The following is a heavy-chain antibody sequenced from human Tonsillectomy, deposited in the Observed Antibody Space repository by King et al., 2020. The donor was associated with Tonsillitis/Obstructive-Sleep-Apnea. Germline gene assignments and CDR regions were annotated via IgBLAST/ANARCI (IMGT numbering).Heavy chain of an antibody. V-gene: IGHV3-23*04. CDR3: ARGVPAAIGYLNWFDP. D-gene: IGHD2-2*02. J-gene: IGHJ5*02. Sequence: VQLVESGGGLVQPGGSLRLSCAASGFTFSTYAMSWVRQAPGKGLEWVSTISFSVVTTYYADSVKGRFTISRDNSNNTLYLQMNSLRAEDTAIYYCARGVPAAIGYLNWFDPWGQGTLVTVSS. CDR2: ISFSVVTT. CDR1: GFTFSTYA.